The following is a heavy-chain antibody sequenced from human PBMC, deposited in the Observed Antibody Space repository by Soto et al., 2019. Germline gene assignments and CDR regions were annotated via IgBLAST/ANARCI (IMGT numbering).Heavy chain of an antibody. J-gene: IGHJ5*02. CDR3: ARDSSGYFESEWFDP. CDR2: IGAYNGNT. V-gene: IGHV1-18*01. CDR1: GYTFTSYG. D-gene: IGHD3-22*01. Sequence: QVQLVQSGAEVKKPGASVKVSCKASGYTFTSYGISWVRQAPGQGLEWMGWIGAYNGNTNYAQKLQGRVTMTTDTSTSTAYMELRSLRSDDTAVYYCARDSSGYFESEWFDPWGQGTLVTVSS.